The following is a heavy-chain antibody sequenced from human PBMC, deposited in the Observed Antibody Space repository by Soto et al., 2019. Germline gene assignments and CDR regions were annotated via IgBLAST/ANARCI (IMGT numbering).Heavy chain of an antibody. Sequence: QVPLVQSGSEVKKPGASVTVSCEASGYSFTGFYIQWVRQAPGQGPEWMGWINPKNGVTKYAQKFEGRVTMTRDTTIATVHMELSSLTSDDTAVYYCTCGIRDFDNWGQGTLVTVSA. CDR3: TCGIRDFDN. D-gene: IGHD6-25*01. CDR1: GYSFTGFY. J-gene: IGHJ4*02. V-gene: IGHV1-2*02. CDR2: INPKNGVT.